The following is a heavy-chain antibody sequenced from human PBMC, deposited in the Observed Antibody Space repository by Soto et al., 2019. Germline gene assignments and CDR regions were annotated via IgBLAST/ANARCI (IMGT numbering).Heavy chain of an antibody. Sequence: QVQLVQSGAEVKKPGSSVKVSCKASGGTFSSYAISWVRQAPGQGLEWMGGIIPIFGTANYAQKFQGGVTVTAEESTSYEYIELCSLRSEDKAVYYCAVAGTTRYYGMDVWGQGTTVTVSS. CDR2: IIPIFGTA. V-gene: IGHV1-69*01. D-gene: IGHD2-15*01. CDR1: GGTFSSYA. J-gene: IGHJ6*02. CDR3: AVAGTTRYYGMDV.